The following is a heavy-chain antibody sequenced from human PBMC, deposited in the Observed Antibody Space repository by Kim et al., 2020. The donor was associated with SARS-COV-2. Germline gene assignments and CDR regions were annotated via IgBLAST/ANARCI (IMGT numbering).Heavy chain of an antibody. CDR1: GFTFADYV. D-gene: IGHD6-19*01. J-gene: IGHJ4*02. V-gene: IGHV3-43*02. CDR3: LKASGWLHRY. CDR2: VSGDGGTT. Sequence: GGSLRLSCAASGFTFADYVMHWVRQAPGKGLEWVALVSGDGGTTYYADSVKGRFTISRDNTKDSLYLQMNSLRTDDTAFYYCLKASGWLHRYWGRGTLVTFS.